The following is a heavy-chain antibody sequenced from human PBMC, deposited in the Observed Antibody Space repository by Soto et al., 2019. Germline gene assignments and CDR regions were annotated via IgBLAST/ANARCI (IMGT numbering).Heavy chain of an antibody. CDR3: TCSEPYNSGWYGYLQH. Sequence: EVQLVESGGGLVQPGRSLRLSCAASGFTFDAYAMHWVRQAPGKGLEWVSSINWNSGDIGYADSVKGRFTISRDNAKKSLYVQMNSLRPEDTALYYCTCSEPYNSGWYGYLQHWGQGTLVTVSS. CDR1: GFTFDAYA. J-gene: IGHJ1*01. V-gene: IGHV3-9*01. CDR2: INWNSGDI. D-gene: IGHD6-19*01.